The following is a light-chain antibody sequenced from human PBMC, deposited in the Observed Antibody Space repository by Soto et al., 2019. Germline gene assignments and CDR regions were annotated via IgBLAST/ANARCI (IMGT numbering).Light chain of an antibody. J-gene: IGLJ2*01. Sequence: QSVLTQPPSVSGAPGQRVTISCTGSSSNIGAGYDVHWYQHLPGTAPKLLIYANTNRPSGVPDRFSASRSGTSASLAITGLQAEDESDYYCQSHDNSLSRSVFGGGTKVTVL. V-gene: IGLV1-40*01. CDR2: ANT. CDR1: SSNIGAGYD. CDR3: QSHDNSLSRSV.